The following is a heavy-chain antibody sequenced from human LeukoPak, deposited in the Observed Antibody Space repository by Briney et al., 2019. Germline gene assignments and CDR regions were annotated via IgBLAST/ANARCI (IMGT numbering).Heavy chain of an antibody. Sequence: SETLSLTCTVSGGSISSSSYYWGWIRQPPGKGLEWIGSIYYSGSTYYNPSLKSRVTISVDTSKNQFSLKLSSVTAADTAVYYCASYDFWSGYYFDYWGQGTLVTVSS. V-gene: IGHV4-39*07. CDR1: GGSISSSSYY. J-gene: IGHJ4*02. CDR3: ASYDFWSGYYFDY. D-gene: IGHD3-3*01. CDR2: IYYSGST.